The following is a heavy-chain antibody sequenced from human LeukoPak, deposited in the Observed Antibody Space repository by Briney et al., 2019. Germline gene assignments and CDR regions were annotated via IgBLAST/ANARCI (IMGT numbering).Heavy chain of an antibody. V-gene: IGHV4-4*07. Sequence: SETLSLTCTVSGGSISNYYWSWIRQPAGKGLEWIGRIYTSGSTNYNSSLKSRLTMSVDTSKNQFSLKLSSVTAADTAVYYCARLRPMGGSFPDSFDIWGQGTMVTVSS. J-gene: IGHJ3*02. D-gene: IGHD1-26*01. CDR2: IYTSGST. CDR1: GGSISNYY. CDR3: ARLRPMGGSFPDSFDI.